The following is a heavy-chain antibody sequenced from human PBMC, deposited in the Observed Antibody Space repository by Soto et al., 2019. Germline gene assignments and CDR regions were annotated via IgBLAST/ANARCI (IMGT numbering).Heavy chain of an antibody. CDR2: IYPWDSDT. Sequence: GESLKISCEGSGYTFGNYWIGCVRQTPGKGLEWMGIIYPWDSDTFYNPSFQGQVTMSVDKYINTAYLQWSSLQASDTGIYYCARRMGTYIVWLDPWGQGTRVTVSS. CDR1: GYTFGNYW. J-gene: IGHJ5*02. CDR3: ARRMGTYIVWLDP. V-gene: IGHV5-51*01. D-gene: IGHD2-21*01.